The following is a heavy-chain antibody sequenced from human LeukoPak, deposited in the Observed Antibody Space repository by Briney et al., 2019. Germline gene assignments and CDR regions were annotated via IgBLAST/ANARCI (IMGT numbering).Heavy chain of an antibody. D-gene: IGHD3-10*01. V-gene: IGHV3-23*01. Sequence: PGGSLRLSCAASGFTFSSYSMTWVRQTPGKGLEWVSGISDSGDSTYYADSVKGRFTISRDNSRNTLYLEMNSLRAEDTAAYCTKWSGFGNDWGQGTLVTVSS. J-gene: IGHJ4*02. CDR1: GFTFSSYS. CDR3: TKWSGFGND. CDR2: ISDSGDST.